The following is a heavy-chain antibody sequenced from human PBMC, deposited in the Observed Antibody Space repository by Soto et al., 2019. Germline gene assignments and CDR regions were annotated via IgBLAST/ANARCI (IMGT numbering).Heavy chain of an antibody. D-gene: IGHD5-18*01. CDR1: GGSISSSSYY. J-gene: IGHJ6*02. Sequence: QLQLQESGPGLVKPSETLSLTCTVSGGSISSSSYYWGWIRQPPGKGLEWIGSIYYSGSTYYNPSLKSRVTISVDTSKNQFSLKLSSVTAADTAVYYCARGDSYGYGYYYYGMDVWGQGTTVTVSS. CDR3: ARGDSYGYGYYYYGMDV. CDR2: IYYSGST. V-gene: IGHV4-39*01.